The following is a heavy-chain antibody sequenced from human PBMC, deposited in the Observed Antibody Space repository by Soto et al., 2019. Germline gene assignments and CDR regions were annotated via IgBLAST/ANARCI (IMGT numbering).Heavy chain of an antibody. Sequence: QAGGSLRLSCEASGFTFSDYWIHWVRQAPGRGLAWVSRVQGNGIGTNYADSVEGRFTISRDNAKNTVYLQMNGLRSDDTALYYCALPYAGDPAGFDYWGQGTLVTVSS. CDR3: ALPYAGDPAGFDY. CDR1: GFTFSDYW. D-gene: IGHD2-21*02. J-gene: IGHJ4*02. CDR2: VQGNGIGT. V-gene: IGHV3-74*01.